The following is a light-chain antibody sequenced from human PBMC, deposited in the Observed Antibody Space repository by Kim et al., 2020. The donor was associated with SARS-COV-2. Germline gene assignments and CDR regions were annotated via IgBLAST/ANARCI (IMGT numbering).Light chain of an antibody. J-gene: IGKJ2*03. Sequence: LSPGERAARSCRAIQSVSSSYLARYQQKPDQAPRLLIYGASSRATGIPDRFSGSGSGTDFTLTISRLEPEDFAVYYCQQYGSSQYSFGQGTKLEI. CDR1: QSVSSSY. V-gene: IGKV3-20*01. CDR2: GAS. CDR3: QQYGSSQYS.